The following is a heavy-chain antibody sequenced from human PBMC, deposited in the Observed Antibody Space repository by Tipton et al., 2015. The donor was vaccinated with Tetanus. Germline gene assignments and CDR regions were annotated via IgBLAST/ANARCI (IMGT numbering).Heavy chain of an antibody. Sequence: TLSLTCTVSGDSISGGSYYWAWIRQPPGKGLEWIGSIYESGGTYYIPSLKSRVTISVDTSKNQFSLNLNPMAAADTGVYYCARHQSGYFTPFDYWGQGNLVTVSS. V-gene: IGHV4-39*01. D-gene: IGHD3-3*01. CDR2: IYESGGT. CDR3: ARHQSGYFTPFDY. CDR1: GDSISGGSYY. J-gene: IGHJ4*02.